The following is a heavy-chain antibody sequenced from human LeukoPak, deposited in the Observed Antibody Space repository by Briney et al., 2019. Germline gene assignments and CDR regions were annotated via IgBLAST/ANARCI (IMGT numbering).Heavy chain of an antibody. CDR1: GYTFAGYH. CDR3: TRDRPCTATMWFDI. D-gene: IGHD5-18*01. V-gene: IGHV1-2*02. Sequence: ASVKVSCKASGYTFAGYHVHWVRQAPGQGLEWMGWINPNSGGTNSAQKFQGRVTMTRDTSISTAYMELSGLTSDDTAIYYCTRDRPCTATMWFDIWGRGTLVSVS. CDR2: INPNSGGT. J-gene: IGHJ5*02.